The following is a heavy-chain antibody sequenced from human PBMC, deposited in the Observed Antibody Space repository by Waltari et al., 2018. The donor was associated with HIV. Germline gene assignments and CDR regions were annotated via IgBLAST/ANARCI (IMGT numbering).Heavy chain of an antibody. J-gene: IGHJ5*02. V-gene: IGHV3-66*01. CDR3: ATSPLGVWGNWFDP. CDR1: GFTVSSNY. D-gene: IGHD1-26*01. CDR2: IYSGGST. Sequence: EVQLVESGGGLVQPGGSLRLSCAASGFTVSSNYMSWVRQAPGMGLWWFSVIYSGGSTYYADSVKGRFTISRDNSKNTLYLQMNSLRAEDTAVYYCATSPLGVWGNWFDPWGQGTLVTVSS.